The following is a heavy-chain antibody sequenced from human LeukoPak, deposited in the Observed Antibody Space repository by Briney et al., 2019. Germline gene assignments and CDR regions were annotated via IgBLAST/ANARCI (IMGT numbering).Heavy chain of an antibody. CDR2: ISGSGGST. CDR1: GFTFSSYA. J-gene: IGHJ4*02. CDR3: AKARPPYCSSTSCYPGI. Sequence: GGSLRLSCAASGFTFSSYAMSWVRQAPGKGLEWVSAISGSGGSTYYADSVKGRFTISRDNSKSTLYLQMNSLRAEDTAVYYCAKARPPYCSSTSCYPGIWGQGTLVTVSS. V-gene: IGHV3-23*01. D-gene: IGHD2-2*01.